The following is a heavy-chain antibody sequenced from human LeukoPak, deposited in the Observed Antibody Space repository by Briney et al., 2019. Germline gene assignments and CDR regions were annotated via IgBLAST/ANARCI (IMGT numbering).Heavy chain of an antibody. CDR3: ASSHPLGSNNDYYTPFDY. CDR1: GGSISNYY. V-gene: IGHV4-59*01. J-gene: IGHJ4*02. CDR2: LYYSGDT. Sequence: PSETLSLTCTVSGGSISNYYWSWVRQPPGKGLEWIGYLYYSGDTNYNPSLKSRVTISVDTSKNQFSLSLSSVTAADTAVYYCASSHPLGSNNDYYTPFDYWGQGTRVTVSS. D-gene: IGHD3-3*01.